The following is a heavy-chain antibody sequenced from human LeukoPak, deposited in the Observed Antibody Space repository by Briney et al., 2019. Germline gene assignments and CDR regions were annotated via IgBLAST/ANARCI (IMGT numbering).Heavy chain of an antibody. CDR3: ARVWGLAVAGGEIEY. CDR1: GFTFSSYS. J-gene: IGHJ4*02. Sequence: GGSLRLSCAASGFTFSSYSMNWVRQAPGKGLEWVSYISSSGTTIYYADSVKGRFTISRDNAKNSLYLQMNSLRDEDTAVYYCARVWGLAVAGGEIEYWGQGTLVSVSS. V-gene: IGHV3-48*02. D-gene: IGHD6-13*01. CDR2: ISSSGTTI.